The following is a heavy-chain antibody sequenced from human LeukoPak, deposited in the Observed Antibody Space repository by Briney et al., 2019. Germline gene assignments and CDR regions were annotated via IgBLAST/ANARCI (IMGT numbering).Heavy chain of an antibody. CDR1: GFTFSSYS. J-gene: IGHJ4*02. CDR2: ISSSSSYI. Sequence: GGSLRPSCAASGFTFSSYSMNWVRQAPGKGLEWVSSISSSSSYIYYADSVKGRFTISRDNAKNSLYLQMNSLRAEDTAVYYCARSYFSSGWTPPFDYWGQGTLVTVSS. D-gene: IGHD6-19*01. CDR3: ARSYFSSGWTPPFDY. V-gene: IGHV3-21*01.